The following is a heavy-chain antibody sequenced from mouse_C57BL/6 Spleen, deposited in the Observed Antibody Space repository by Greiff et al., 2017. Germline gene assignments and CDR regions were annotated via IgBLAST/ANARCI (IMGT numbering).Heavy chain of an antibody. D-gene: IGHD1-1*01. CDR2: IYPGSGST. CDR3: AGRTDYYGYYAMDY. V-gene: IGHV1-55*01. CDR1: GYTFTSYW. J-gene: IGHJ4*01. Sequence: QVQLQQSGAELVKPGASVKMSCKASGYTFTSYWITWVKQRPGQGLEWIGDIYPGSGSTNFNEKFKSKATLTVDTSSSTAYMQLSSLTSEDSAVYYCAGRTDYYGYYAMDYWGQGTSVTVSS.